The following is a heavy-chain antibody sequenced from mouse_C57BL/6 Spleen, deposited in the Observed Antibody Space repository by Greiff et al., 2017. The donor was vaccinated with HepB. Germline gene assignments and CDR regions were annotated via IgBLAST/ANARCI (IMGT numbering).Heavy chain of an antibody. CDR3: ARRVYGPYYYAMDY. CDR1: GYSFTGYY. Sequence: EVKLMESGPELVKPGASVKISCKASGYSFTGYYMNWVKQSPEKSLEWIGEINPSTGGTTYNQKFKAKATLTVDKSSSTAYMQLKSLTSEDSAVYYCARRVYGPYYYAMDYWGQGTSVTVSS. V-gene: IGHV1-42*01. CDR2: INPSTGGT. D-gene: IGHD1-1*01. J-gene: IGHJ4*01.